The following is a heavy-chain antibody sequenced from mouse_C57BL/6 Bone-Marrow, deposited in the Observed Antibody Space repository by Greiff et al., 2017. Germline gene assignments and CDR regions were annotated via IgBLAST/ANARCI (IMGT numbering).Heavy chain of an antibody. CDR1: GFTFSSYA. CDR2: ISDGGSYT. V-gene: IGHV5-4*01. J-gene: IGHJ4*01. D-gene: IGHD1-1*01. CDR3: ASYYGSSYYAMDY. Sequence: VESGGGLVKPGGSLKLSCAASGFTFSSYAMSWVRQTPEKRLEWVATISDGGSYTYYPDNVKGRFTISRDNAKNNLYLQMSHLKSEDTAMYYCASYYGSSYYAMDYWGQGTSVTVSS.